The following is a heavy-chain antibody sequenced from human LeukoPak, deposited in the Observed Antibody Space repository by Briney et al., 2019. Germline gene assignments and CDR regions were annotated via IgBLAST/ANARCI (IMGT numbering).Heavy chain of an antibody. D-gene: IGHD3-22*01. CDR3: ARDLDYYDSSGYPFDY. CDR2: ISYDGSNK. J-gene: IGHJ4*02. CDR1: GFTFKNYV. V-gene: IGHV3-30-3*01. Sequence: PGGSLRLSCVASGFTFKNYVMHWVRQALGKGLEWVAVISYDGSNKYYADSVKGRFTISRDNSKNTLYLQMNSLRAEDTAVYYCARDLDYYDSSGYPFDYWGQGTLVTVSS.